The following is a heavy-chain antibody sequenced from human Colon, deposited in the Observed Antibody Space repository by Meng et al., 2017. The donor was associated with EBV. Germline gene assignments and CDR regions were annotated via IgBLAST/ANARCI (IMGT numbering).Heavy chain of an antibody. CDR3: ARGIQIWHEIDY. J-gene: IGHJ4*02. CDR1: GGYIGSRSYS. Sequence: QASVPGPVKPSETLSITRIVFGGYIGSRSYSCAWIRQPPGKRLEWIGGISYGGSTSYNPPLKSRVTISIDTSKNQFSLSLTSVTAADTAIYYCARGIQIWHEIDYWGQGTLVTVSS. D-gene: IGHD5-18*01. CDR2: ISYGGST. V-gene: IGHV4-39*07.